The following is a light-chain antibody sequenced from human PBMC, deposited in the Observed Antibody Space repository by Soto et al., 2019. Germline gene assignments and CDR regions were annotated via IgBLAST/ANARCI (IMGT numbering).Light chain of an antibody. Sequence: QSLLNQPPSASGTPGQRGSISCFGSSSNIGSHTIAWYQHFPGKAPKVLIYTNNQRPSGVPDRFSGSKSGTSASLAISGLQSDDEADYFCAAWDDSLNGYVFGTGTKVTVL. CDR3: AAWDDSLNGYV. CDR2: TNN. J-gene: IGLJ1*01. V-gene: IGLV1-44*01. CDR1: SSNIGSHT.